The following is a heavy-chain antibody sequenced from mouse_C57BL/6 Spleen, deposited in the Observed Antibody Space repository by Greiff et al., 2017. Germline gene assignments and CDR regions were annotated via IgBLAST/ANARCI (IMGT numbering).Heavy chain of an antibody. J-gene: IGHJ2*01. Sequence: VQLKQSGAELVRPGASVKLSCTASGFNIKDDYMHWVKQRPEQGLEWIGWIDPENGDTEYASKFQGKATITADTSSNTTYLQLSSLTSEDTAVYYCTTLVGHFDYWGQGTTLTVSS. V-gene: IGHV14-4*01. CDR2: IDPENGDT. CDR1: GFNIKDDY. CDR3: TTLVGHFDY.